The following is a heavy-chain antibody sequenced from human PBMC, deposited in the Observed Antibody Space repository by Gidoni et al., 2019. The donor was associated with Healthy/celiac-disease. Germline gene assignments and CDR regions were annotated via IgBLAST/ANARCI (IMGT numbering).Heavy chain of an antibody. Sequence: EVQLLESGGGLVQPGGSLRLSCAASGFPVSSYAMSWVRQAPGKGLGWVSAISGSGGSTYYADSVKGRFTISRDNSNNTLYLQMNSLRAEDTAVYYCAKDLRSGSYSGGFDYWGQGTLVTVSS. J-gene: IGHJ4*02. D-gene: IGHD1-26*01. CDR1: GFPVSSYA. CDR2: ISGSGGST. CDR3: AKDLRSGSYSGGFDY. V-gene: IGHV3-23*01.